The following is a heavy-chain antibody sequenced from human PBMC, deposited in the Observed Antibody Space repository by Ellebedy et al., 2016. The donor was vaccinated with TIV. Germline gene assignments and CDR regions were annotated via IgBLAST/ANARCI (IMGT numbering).Heavy chain of an antibody. CDR1: GFTFSSHW. Sequence: LSLTXXASGFTFSSHWMTWVRQAPGKGLEWVASIKQDGTEEYYVDSVKGRFTISRDNAKNSLYLQMNSLRAEDTAVYYCARTYQTAMVRGVISPCDYWGQGTLVTVSS. V-gene: IGHV3-7*01. CDR3: ARTYQTAMVRGVISPCDY. CDR2: IKQDGTEE. D-gene: IGHD3-10*01. J-gene: IGHJ4*02.